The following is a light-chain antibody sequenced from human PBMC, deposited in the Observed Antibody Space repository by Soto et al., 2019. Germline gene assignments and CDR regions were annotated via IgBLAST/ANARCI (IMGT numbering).Light chain of an antibody. Sequence: DIQMTQPPSTLSASVGERVTITCRASQSVTNWLAWYQQKPGKAPKLLIYDVSSLESGVPSRFSGSGSGTEFILTISSLQPEDFATYYCQQYDSYSWTFGQGTKVDIK. CDR1: QSVTNW. CDR2: DVS. V-gene: IGKV1-5*01. J-gene: IGKJ1*01. CDR3: QQYDSYSWT.